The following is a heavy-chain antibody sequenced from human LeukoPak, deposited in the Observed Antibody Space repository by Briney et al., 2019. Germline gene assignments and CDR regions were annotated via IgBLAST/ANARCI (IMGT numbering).Heavy chain of an antibody. D-gene: IGHD4-17*01. CDR2: IYYSGST. J-gene: IGHJ5*02. Sequence: SETLSLTCTISGGSISSYYWSWIRQPPGKGLEWIGYIYYSGSTNYNPSLKSRVTISVDTSKNQFSLKLSSVTAADTAVYYCARLMKIDYGDYEEEGLPINWFDPWGQGTLVTVSS. CDR3: ARLMKIDYGDYEEEGLPINWFDP. CDR1: GGSISSYY. V-gene: IGHV4-59*08.